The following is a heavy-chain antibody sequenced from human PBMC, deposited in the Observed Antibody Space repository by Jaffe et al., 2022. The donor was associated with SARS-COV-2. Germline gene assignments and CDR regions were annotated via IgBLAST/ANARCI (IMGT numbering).Heavy chain of an antibody. Sequence: QVQLQESGPGLVKPAETLSLTCTVSGASIRNHYWTWIRQSPGERLEWIGYIHSSGSNGYNPSLKSRVTISVDTSKNQFSLKVTSVTAADTAVYYCTRVADGGLFDYWGQGTLVTVSS. CDR2: IHSSGSN. V-gene: IGHV4-59*11. CDR3: TRVADGGLFDY. CDR1: GASIRNHY. J-gene: IGHJ4*02.